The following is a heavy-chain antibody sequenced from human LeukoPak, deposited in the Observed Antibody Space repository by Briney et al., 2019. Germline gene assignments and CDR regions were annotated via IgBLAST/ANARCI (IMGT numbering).Heavy chain of an antibody. CDR3: AREGRQDYVYFDC. V-gene: IGHV4-59*01. Sequence: SSETLSLTCTVSRGSISSDYWNWIRQPPGKGLEWMGYINYSGNTNYNPSLKSRVTISVDTSKNQFSLRLTSVTAADTAVYYCAREGRQDYVYFDCWGQGTLVTVSS. CDR1: RGSISSDY. D-gene: IGHD4-17*01. CDR2: INYSGNT. J-gene: IGHJ4*02.